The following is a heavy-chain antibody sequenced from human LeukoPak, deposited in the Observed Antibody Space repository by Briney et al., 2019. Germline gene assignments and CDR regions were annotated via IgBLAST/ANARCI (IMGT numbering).Heavy chain of an antibody. V-gene: IGHV3-30*02. CDR3: AKDSLSMVNDAFDI. Sequence: PGGSLRLSCAASGFIFSSYGMHWVRQAPDKGLEWVAFTRYDGSRKYYADSVKGRFTISRDNSKNTLYLQMNSLRAEDTAMYYCAKDSLSMVNDAFDIWGQGTMVSVSS. D-gene: IGHD4/OR15-4a*01. J-gene: IGHJ3*02. CDR2: TRYDGSRK. CDR1: GFIFSSYG.